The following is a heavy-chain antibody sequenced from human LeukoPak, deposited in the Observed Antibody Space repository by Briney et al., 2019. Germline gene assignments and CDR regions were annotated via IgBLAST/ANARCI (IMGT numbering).Heavy chain of an antibody. D-gene: IGHD2-2*02. J-gene: IGHJ3*02. CDR3: TAIRVPFDI. V-gene: IGHV3-49*03. CDR1: GFTFGDYA. Sequence: GGSLRLSCTASGFTFGDYAMSWFRQAPGKGLEWVGFVRSKAYGGTTEYAASVKGRFTISRDDSKGIAYLQMNSLKTEDTAVYYCTAIRVPFDIWGQGTMVTVSS. CDR2: VRSKAYGGTT.